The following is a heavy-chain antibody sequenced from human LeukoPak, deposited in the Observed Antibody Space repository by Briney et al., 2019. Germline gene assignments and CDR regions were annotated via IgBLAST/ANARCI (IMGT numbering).Heavy chain of an antibody. CDR3: ASGGYSYGADAADAFDI. Sequence: SGTLSLTCAVCGGSFSGYYWCWIRQPPGKGLDWIGEINHSGSTNYNPPRKSRVTISVDTSKNPFSLQLSSVTAADTAVYYCASGGYSYGADAADAFDIWGQGTMVTVSS. D-gene: IGHD5-18*01. V-gene: IGHV4-34*01. CDR1: GGSFSGYY. CDR2: INHSGST. J-gene: IGHJ3*02.